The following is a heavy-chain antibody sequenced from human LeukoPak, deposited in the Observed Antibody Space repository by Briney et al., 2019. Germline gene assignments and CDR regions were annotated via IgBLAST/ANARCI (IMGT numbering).Heavy chain of an antibody. Sequence: GRSLRLSCAAPVFTFSSYAMHWVRQARGRGREWVAVISYDGSNKYYADSVKGRFTISRDNSKNTLYLQMNSLRAEDTAVYYCAREADYAYSPCRYYYYGMDVWGQGTTVTVSS. J-gene: IGHJ6*02. V-gene: IGHV3-30*04. CDR2: ISYDGSNK. CDR1: VFTFSSYA. D-gene: IGHD2-21*01. CDR3: AREADYAYSPCRYYYYGMDV.